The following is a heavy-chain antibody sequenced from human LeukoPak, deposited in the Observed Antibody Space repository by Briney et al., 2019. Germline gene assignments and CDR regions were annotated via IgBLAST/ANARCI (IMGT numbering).Heavy chain of an antibody. CDR1: GYTFTSYA. Sequence: ASVKVSCKASGYTFTSYAMHWVRQAPGQRLEWMGWINAGNANTKYSQKFQGRVTITRDTSASTAYMELSSLRSEDTAVYYCARDGWFDPWGQGTLVTVSS. CDR3: ARDGWFDP. CDR2: INAGNANT. J-gene: IGHJ5*02. V-gene: IGHV1-3*01.